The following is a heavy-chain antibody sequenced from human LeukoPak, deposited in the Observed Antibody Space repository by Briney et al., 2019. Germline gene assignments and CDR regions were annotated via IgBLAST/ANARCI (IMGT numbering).Heavy chain of an antibody. D-gene: IGHD4-17*01. J-gene: IGHJ2*01. V-gene: IGHV1-2*02. Sequence: ASVKVSCKASGYTFTGYYMHWVRQAPGQGLEWMGWIKPNSGGTIYAQKFQGRVTMTRDTSISTAYMELSSLRSDDTAVYYCARYYGDLHWYFDLWGRGTLVTVSS. CDR3: ARYYGDLHWYFDL. CDR2: IKPNSGGT. CDR1: GYTFTGYY.